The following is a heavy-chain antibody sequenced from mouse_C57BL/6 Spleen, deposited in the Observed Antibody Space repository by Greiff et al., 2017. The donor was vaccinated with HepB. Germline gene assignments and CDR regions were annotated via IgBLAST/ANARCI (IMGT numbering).Heavy chain of an antibody. CDR2: IHPNSGST. J-gene: IGHJ2*01. CDR3: FTTVVAFDY. Sequence: VHLVESGAELVKPGASVKLSCKASGYTFTSYWMHWVKQRPGQGLEWIGMIHPNSGSTNYNEKFKSKATLTVDKSSSTAYMQLSSLTSEDSAVYYCFTTVVAFDYWGQGTTLTVSS. V-gene: IGHV1-64*01. D-gene: IGHD1-1*01. CDR1: GYTFTSYW.